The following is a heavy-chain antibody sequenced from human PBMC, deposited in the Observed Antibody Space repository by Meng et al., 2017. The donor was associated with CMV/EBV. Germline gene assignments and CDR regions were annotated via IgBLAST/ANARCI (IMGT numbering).Heavy chain of an antibody. D-gene: IGHD2-2*01. Sequence: ASVKVSCKASGYTFTSYYMHWVRQAPGQGLEWMGIINPSGGSTSYAQKFQGRVTMTRDTSTSTVYMELSSLRSEDTAVYYCARDLIVVVPAAEAWYYYGMDVWGQGTTVTVSS. CDR1: GYTFTSYY. J-gene: IGHJ6*02. CDR2: INPSGGST. CDR3: ARDLIVVVPAAEAWYYYGMDV. V-gene: IGHV1-46*01.